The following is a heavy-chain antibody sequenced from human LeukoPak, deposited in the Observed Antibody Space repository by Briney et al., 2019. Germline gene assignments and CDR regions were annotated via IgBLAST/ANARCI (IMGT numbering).Heavy chain of an antibody. CDR1: GGSFSGYY. V-gene: IGHV4-34*01. CDR2: INHSGST. D-gene: IGHD3-3*01. CDR3: ARGRVLRFLEWSDFDY. J-gene: IGHJ4*02. Sequence: SETLSLTCAVYGGSFSGYYWSWIRQPPGKGLEWIGEINHSGSTNYNPSPKSRVTISVDTSKNQFSLKLSSVTAADTAVYYCARGRVLRFLEWSDFDYWGQGTLVTVSS.